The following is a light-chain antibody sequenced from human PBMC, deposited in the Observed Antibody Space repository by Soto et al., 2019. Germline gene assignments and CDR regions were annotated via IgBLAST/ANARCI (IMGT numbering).Light chain of an antibody. J-gene: IGLJ2*01. CDR1: SNNY. CDR2: DVI. V-gene: IGLV2-14*03. Sequence: QSVLTQPASVSGSPGQSITISCTGTSNNYVSWYQQHPAKAPKLIIYDVINRPSGVSDRFSGSKSGNTASLSISGLQAEDEADYYCSSYANSRTIFGGGTKVTVL. CDR3: SSYANSRTI.